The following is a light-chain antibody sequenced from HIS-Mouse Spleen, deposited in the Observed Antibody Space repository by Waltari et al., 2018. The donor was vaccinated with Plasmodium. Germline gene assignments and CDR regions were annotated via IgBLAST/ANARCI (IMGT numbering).Light chain of an antibody. Sequence: EIVLTQSPGTLSLSPGERATLSCRASQRVSSSYLAWYQQKPGQAPRRLIYGASSRAPGSPDRGSGSGCGRDFTLTISRLGPEDFAVYYCQQYGSSSWTFGQGTKVEIK. V-gene: IGKV3-20*01. CDR1: QRVSSSY. J-gene: IGKJ1*01. CDR2: GAS. CDR3: QQYGSSSWT.